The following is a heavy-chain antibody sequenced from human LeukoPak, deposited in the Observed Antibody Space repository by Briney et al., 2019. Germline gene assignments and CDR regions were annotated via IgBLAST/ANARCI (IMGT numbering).Heavy chain of an antibody. CDR3: AKSNGYGLIDI. J-gene: IGHJ3*02. CDR1: GGSISSTYW. V-gene: IGHV4-4*02. D-gene: IGHD3-22*01. Sequence: SGTLSLTCAVSGGSISSTYWWTWVRQPPGKGLEWIGEIYHSGSTNYSPSLKSRVTISLDTSRNQFSLKLNSVTAADTAVYYCAKSNGYGLIDIWGQGTMVTVSS. CDR2: IYHSGST.